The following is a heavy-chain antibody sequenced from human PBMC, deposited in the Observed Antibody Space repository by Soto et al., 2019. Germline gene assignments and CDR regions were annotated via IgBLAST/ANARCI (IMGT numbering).Heavy chain of an antibody. D-gene: IGHD3-22*01. J-gene: IGHJ4*02. V-gene: IGHV3-33*01. CDR2: IWYDGSNK. CDR1: GFTFSSYG. CDR3: ARETATYYYDSSGLDY. Sequence: GGSLRLSCAASGFTFSSYGMHWVRQAPGKGLEWVAVIWYDGSNKYYADSVKGRFTISRDNSKNTLYLQMNSLRAEDTAVYYCARETATYYYDSSGLDYWGQGTLVTVSS.